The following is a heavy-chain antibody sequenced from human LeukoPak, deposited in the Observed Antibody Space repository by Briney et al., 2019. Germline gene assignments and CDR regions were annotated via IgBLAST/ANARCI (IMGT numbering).Heavy chain of an antibody. CDR3: ARDYTTKLERRMYAFDI. CDR1: AGSISSYY. CDR2: IYTSGST. Sequence: PSETLSLTCTVSAGSISSYYWSWIRQPAGKGLEWIGRIYTSGSTNYNPSLKSRVTMSVDTSKNQFSLKLSSVTAADTAVYYCARDYTTKLERRMYAFDIWGQGTMVTVSS. V-gene: IGHV4-4*07. J-gene: IGHJ3*02. D-gene: IGHD1-1*01.